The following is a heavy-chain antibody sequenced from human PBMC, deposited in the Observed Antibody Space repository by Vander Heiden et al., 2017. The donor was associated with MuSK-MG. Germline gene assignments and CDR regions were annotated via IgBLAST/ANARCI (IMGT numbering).Heavy chain of an antibody. D-gene: IGHD3-16*02. V-gene: IGHV1-24*01. CDR1: GYTLTELS. CDR3: ATDLITFGGVIAPLAY. CDR2: FDPEDGET. Sequence: QVQLVQSGAEVQKPGASVKVSCQVSGYTLTELSMHWGRQAPGKGLEWMGGFDPEDGETIYAQKFQGRVTMTEDTSTDTAYMELSSLRSEDTAVYYCATDLITFGGVIAPLAYWGQGTLVTVSS. J-gene: IGHJ4*02.